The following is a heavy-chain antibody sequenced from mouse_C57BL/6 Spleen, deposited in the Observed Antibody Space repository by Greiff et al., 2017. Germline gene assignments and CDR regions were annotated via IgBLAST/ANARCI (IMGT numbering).Heavy chain of an antibody. Sequence: EVQLQQSVAELVRPGASVKLSCTASGFHIKNTYMHWVKQRPEQGLEWIGRIDPANGNTKYAPKFQGKATITADTSSNTAYLQLSSLTSEDTAIYYCAKLGPWFADWGQGTLVTVSA. D-gene: IGHD4-1*01. CDR1: GFHIKNTY. J-gene: IGHJ3*01. CDR3: AKLGPWFAD. CDR2: IDPANGNT. V-gene: IGHV14-3*01.